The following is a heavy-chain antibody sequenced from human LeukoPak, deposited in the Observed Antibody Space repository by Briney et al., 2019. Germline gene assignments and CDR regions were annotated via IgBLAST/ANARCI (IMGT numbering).Heavy chain of an antibody. CDR1: GFTFTSSA. CDR2: IVVGSGNT. Sequence: SVKVSCKASGFTFTSSAMQWVRQARGQRLEWIGWIVVGSGNTNYAQKFQERVTITRDMSTSTAYMELSSLRSEDTAVYYCARDAGGGYCSSTSCYYYYYKDVWGKGTTVTVSS. CDR3: ARDAGGGYCSSTSCYYYYYKDV. V-gene: IGHV1-58*02. D-gene: IGHD2-2*01. J-gene: IGHJ6*03.